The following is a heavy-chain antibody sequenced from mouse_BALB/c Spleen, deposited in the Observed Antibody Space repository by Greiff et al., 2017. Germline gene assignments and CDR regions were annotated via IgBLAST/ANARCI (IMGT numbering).Heavy chain of an antibody. D-gene: IGHD4-1*01. CDR2: ISYSGST. Sequence: EVQLQQSGPGLVKPSQSLSLTCTVTGYSITSDYAWNWIRQFPGNKLEWMGYISYSGSTSYNPSLKSRISITRDTSKNQFFLQLNSVTTEDTATYYCARETNWVYYYAMDYWGQGTSVTVSS. CDR1: GYSITSDYA. V-gene: IGHV3-2*02. J-gene: IGHJ4*01. CDR3: ARETNWVYYYAMDY.